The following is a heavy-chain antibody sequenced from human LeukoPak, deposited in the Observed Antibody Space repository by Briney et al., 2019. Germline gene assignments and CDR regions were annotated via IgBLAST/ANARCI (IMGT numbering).Heavy chain of an antibody. V-gene: IGHV4-61*08. Sequence: PSQTLSLTCTVSGGSISSGDYYWSWIRQPPGKGLEWIGYIYYSGSTNYNPSLKSRVTISVDTSKNQFSLKLSSVTAADTAVYYCARLAYYYDSSGYYYVGYFDYWGQGTLVTVSS. CDR2: IYYSGST. J-gene: IGHJ4*02. CDR3: ARLAYYYDSSGYYYVGYFDY. D-gene: IGHD3-22*01. CDR1: GGSISSGDYY.